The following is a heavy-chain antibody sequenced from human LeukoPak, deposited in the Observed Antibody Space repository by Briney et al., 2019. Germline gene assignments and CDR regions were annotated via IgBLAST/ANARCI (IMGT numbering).Heavy chain of an antibody. CDR2: IYPGDSDT. J-gene: IGHJ4*02. V-gene: IGHV5-51*01. Sequence: HGESLKISRKGSGYRLSTYWIGWVRQMPGKGLERLGIIYPGDSDTRYSPSFQGQVTISADKSITTAFLQWSRLKASDTAMYYCVIDTNNFYGSGSFDYWGQGTLVTVSS. CDR3: VIDTNNFYGSGSFDY. CDR1: GYRLSTYW. D-gene: IGHD3-10*01.